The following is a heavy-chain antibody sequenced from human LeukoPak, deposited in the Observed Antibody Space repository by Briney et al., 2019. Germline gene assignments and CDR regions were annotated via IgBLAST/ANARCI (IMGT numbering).Heavy chain of an antibody. CDR1: GGSISSGSYY. CDR2: VNHSEAT. V-gene: IGHV4-39*07. D-gene: IGHD2-15*01. CDR3: AREAQYCSGGSCYGGYFQH. Sequence: PSQTLSLTCTVSGGSISSGSYYWSWIRQPPGKGLEWIGEVNHSEATDYNPSFKSRVTISVDTSKNQFSLKLSSVTAADTAVYYCAREAQYCSGGSCYGGYFQHWGQGTLVTVSS. J-gene: IGHJ1*01.